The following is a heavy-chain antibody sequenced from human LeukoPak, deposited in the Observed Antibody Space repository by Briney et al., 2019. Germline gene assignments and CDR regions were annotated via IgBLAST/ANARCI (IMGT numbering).Heavy chain of an antibody. CDR2: INEDGSEI. CDR3: VKAYHPGGWFDP. J-gene: IGHJ5*02. Sequence: GGSLRLSCGASGFTFSRSWMTWVRQAPGKGLEWVASINEDGSEIHYVDSVKGRFTISRDNAKDSLYLQMNSLTAEDTAMYYCVKAYHPGGWFDPWGQGTLVTVSS. CDR1: GFTFSRSW. V-gene: IGHV3-7*01. D-gene: IGHD2-21*01.